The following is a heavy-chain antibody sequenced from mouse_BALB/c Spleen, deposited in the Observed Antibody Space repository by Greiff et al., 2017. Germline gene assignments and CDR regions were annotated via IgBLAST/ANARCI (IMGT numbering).Heavy chain of an antibody. J-gene: IGHJ4*01. V-gene: IGHV5-4*02. CDR2: ISDGGSYT. CDR3: ARRIHYYGSSPDAMDY. Sequence: EVKVVESGGGLVKPGGSLKLSCAASGFTFSDYYMYWVRQTPEKRLEWVATISDGGSYTYYPDSVKGRFTISRDNAKNNLYLQMSSLKSEDTAMYYCARRIHYYGSSPDAMDYWGQGTSVTVSS. CDR1: GFTFSDYY. D-gene: IGHD1-1*01.